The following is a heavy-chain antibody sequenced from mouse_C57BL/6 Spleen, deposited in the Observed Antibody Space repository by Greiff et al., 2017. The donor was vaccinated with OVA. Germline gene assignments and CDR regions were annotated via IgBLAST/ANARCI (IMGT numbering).Heavy chain of an antibody. Sequence: VQLQQSGAELVKPGASVKISCKASGYTFTDYYINWVKQRPGQGLEWIGKIGPGSGSTYYNEKFKGKATLTADKSSSTAYMQHSSLTSEDSAVYFCARAGGVYYYGSPCYWYFDVWGTGTTVTVSS. CDR1: GYTFTDYY. CDR2: IGPGSGST. CDR3: ARAGGVYYYGSPCYWYFDV. V-gene: IGHV1-77*01. D-gene: IGHD1-1*01. J-gene: IGHJ1*03.